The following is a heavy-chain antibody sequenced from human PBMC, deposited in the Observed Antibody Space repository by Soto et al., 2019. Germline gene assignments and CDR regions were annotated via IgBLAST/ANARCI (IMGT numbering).Heavy chain of an antibody. D-gene: IGHD6-13*01. CDR3: ARASAAAGFLDP. Sequence: QSGGSLRLSCAASGFTVSSNYMSWVRQAPGKGLEWVSVIYSGGITYYADSVKGRFTISRDNSKKTMYLQMTRLRAEESAVYYCARASAAAGFLDPWGPG. J-gene: IGHJ5*02. CDR2: IYSGGIT. CDR1: GFTVSSNY. V-gene: IGHV3-53*01.